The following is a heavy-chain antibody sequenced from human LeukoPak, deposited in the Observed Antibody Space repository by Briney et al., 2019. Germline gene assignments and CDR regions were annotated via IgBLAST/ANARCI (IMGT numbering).Heavy chain of an antibody. J-gene: IGHJ5*02. V-gene: IGHV4-34*01. Sequence: SETLSLTCAVYGGSFSGYYWSWIRQPPGKGLEWIGEINHSGSTNYNPSLKSRVTISVDTSKNQFSLKLSSVTAADTAVYYCAKRRGYSSGWYDWFDPWGQGTLVTVSS. CDR3: AKRRGYSSGWYDWFDP. D-gene: IGHD6-19*01. CDR2: INHSGST. CDR1: GGSFSGYY.